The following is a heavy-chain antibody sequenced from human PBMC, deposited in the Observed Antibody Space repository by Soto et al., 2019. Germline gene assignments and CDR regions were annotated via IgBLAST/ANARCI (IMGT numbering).Heavy chain of an antibody. V-gene: IGHV3-30*18. J-gene: IGHJ4*02. CDR1: GFTSSTYV. CDR2: ISNDGGTT. D-gene: IGHD3-10*01. CDR3: VKEGGDGFSVSSLAFDY. Sequence: LRLSCTASGFTSSTYVMHWIRQAPGKGLEGVAVISNDGGTTYYADSVKARITISGDSSKNTLYLPMDSLRVEVTAVYYCVKEGGDGFSVSSLAFDYWGQGTLVTVSS.